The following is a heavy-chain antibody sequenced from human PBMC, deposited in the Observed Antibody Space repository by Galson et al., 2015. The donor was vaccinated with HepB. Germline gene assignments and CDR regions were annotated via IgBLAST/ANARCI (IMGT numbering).Heavy chain of an antibody. Sequence: SLRLSCAASGLTFSRYSMNWVRQAPGKGLEWVSYISSSSTIYYADSVKGRFTISRDNAKNSLYLRMNSLRAEDTAVYYCPVSGSYSTFDIWGQGTMVTVSS. J-gene: IGHJ3*02. CDR1: GLTFSRYS. V-gene: IGHV3-48*04. D-gene: IGHD1-26*01. CDR2: ISSSSTI. CDR3: PVSGSYSTFDI.